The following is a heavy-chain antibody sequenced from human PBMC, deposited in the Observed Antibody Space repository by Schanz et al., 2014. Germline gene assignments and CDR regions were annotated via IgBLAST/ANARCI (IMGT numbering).Heavy chain of an antibody. CDR2: IGTSGGT. CDR3: AKDAPYPFDL. V-gene: IGHV3-23*01. J-gene: IGHJ2*01. Sequence: EVQLLESGGGLVQPGGSLRLSCAASGFTFRGYAMSWVRQAPGRGLEWVSTIGTSGGTNYAESVKGRFTMSRDNSKNTVHLQMSSLRVEDTAVYYCAKDAPYPFDLWGRGTLITVSS. CDR1: GFTFRGYA.